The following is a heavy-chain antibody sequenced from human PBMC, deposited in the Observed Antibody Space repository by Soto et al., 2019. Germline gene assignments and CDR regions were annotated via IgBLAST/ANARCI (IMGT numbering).Heavy chain of an antibody. CDR3: AKGGRQWIVTSDFNY. V-gene: IGHV3-30*18. J-gene: IGHJ4*02. D-gene: IGHD6-19*01. CDR2: VSHDGRNT. Sequence: VQLVASGGGVVQPGRSLRLSCAASGFTFSDYAMHWVRQAPGKGLEWVAVVSHDGRNTHYADCVKGRFTISRDSSKNTVSLEMTSLRAEDTAVYYGAKGGRQWIVTSDFNYWCQGALVTVSS. CDR1: GFTFSDYA.